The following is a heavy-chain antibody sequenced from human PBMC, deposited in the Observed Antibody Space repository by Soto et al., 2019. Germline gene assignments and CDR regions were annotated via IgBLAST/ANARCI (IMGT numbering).Heavy chain of an antibody. Sequence: SETLSLTCAVYGGSFSGYYWSWIRQPPRKGLEWIGEINHSGSTNYNPSLKSRVTISVDTSKNQFSLKLTSVTAADTAVYYCARVGYSSSWYRRGAFDIWGQGTMVT. V-gene: IGHV4-34*01. D-gene: IGHD6-13*01. J-gene: IGHJ3*02. CDR2: INHSGST. CDR3: ARVGYSSSWYRRGAFDI. CDR1: GGSFSGYY.